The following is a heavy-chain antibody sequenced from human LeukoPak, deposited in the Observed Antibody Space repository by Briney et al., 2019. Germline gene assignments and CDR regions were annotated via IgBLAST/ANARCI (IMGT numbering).Heavy chain of an antibody. V-gene: IGHV4-39*01. J-gene: IGHJ4*02. CDR2: FYYTGSA. CDR3: ASPEGFTSKLDY. Sequence: PSETLSLTCTVSGDSMSSRNYYWAWIRQPPGKGLEWIGSFYYTGSAYYSPSLKSRVTISIDMSKNQFSLKLSAVTAADTAVYYCASPEGFTSKLDYWGQGTLVTVSS. D-gene: IGHD2-15*01. CDR1: GDSMSSRNYY.